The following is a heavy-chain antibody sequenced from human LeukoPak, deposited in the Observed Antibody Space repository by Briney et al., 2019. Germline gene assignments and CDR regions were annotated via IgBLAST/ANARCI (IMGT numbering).Heavy chain of an antibody. Sequence: SETLSPTCAVYGGSFSGYYWSWIRQPPGKGLEWIGEINHSGSTNYNPSLKSRVTISVDTSKNQFSLKLSSVTAADTAVYYCARRYSSSPRFDPWGQGTLATVSS. D-gene: IGHD6-13*01. CDR1: GGSFSGYY. CDR3: ARRYSSSPRFDP. V-gene: IGHV4-34*01. J-gene: IGHJ5*02. CDR2: INHSGST.